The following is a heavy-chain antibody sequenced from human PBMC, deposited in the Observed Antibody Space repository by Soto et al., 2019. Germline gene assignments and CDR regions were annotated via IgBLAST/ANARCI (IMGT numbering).Heavy chain of an antibody. Sequence: KTSETLSLTCTVSGGSISSGGYYWSWIRQHPGKGREGIGYIYYSGSTYYNPSLKSRVTISVDTSTNQFSLKLSSVTAADSAVYYCARRRSHYYYGMDVWGQGTPVTVSS. CDR3: ARRRSHYYYGMDV. V-gene: IGHV4-31*03. CDR1: GGSISSGGYY. CDR2: IYYSGST. J-gene: IGHJ6*02.